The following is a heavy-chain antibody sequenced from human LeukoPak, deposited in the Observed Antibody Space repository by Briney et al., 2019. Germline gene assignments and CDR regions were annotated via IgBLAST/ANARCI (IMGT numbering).Heavy chain of an antibody. V-gene: IGHV3-30*04. CDR3: ARDLQLYDYVWGSSTFDY. Sequence: PGRSLRLSCAASGFTFSSYAMHWVRQAPGKGLEWVAVISYDGSNKYYADSVKGRFTISRDNSKNTLYLQMNSLRAEDTAVYYCARDLQLYDYVWGSSTFDYWGQGTLVTVSS. CDR2: ISYDGSNK. D-gene: IGHD3-16*01. J-gene: IGHJ4*02. CDR1: GFTFSSYA.